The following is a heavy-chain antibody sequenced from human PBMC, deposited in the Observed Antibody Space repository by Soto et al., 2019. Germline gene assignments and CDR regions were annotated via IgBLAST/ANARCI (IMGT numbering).Heavy chain of an antibody. J-gene: IGHJ5*01. CDR1: GGSISSGGYH. CDR3: TRLIGNSWLDS. V-gene: IGHV4-31*03. CDR2: IYYSGST. Sequence: SETLSLTCTVSGGSISSGGYHWSWIRQHPGKGLEWIGYIYYSGSTYYNPSLKSRVTISVDTSKNQFSLKLSSVTAADTAVYYCTRLIGNSWLDSWGQGTLVTVSS. D-gene: IGHD2-8*01.